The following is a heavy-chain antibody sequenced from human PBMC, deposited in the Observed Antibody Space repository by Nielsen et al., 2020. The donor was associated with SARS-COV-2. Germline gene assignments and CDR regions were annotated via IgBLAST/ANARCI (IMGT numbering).Heavy chain of an antibody. CDR2: ISYDGSNK. Sequence: GGSLRLSCAASGFTFSSYAMRWGRQAPGKGLEWVAVISYDGSNKYYADSVKGRFTISRDNSKNTLYLQMNSLRAEDTAVYYCARGVGSYHEYFQHWGQGTLVTVSS. CDR3: ARGVGSYHEYFQH. D-gene: IGHD1-26*01. J-gene: IGHJ1*01. CDR1: GFTFSSYA. V-gene: IGHV3-30-3*01.